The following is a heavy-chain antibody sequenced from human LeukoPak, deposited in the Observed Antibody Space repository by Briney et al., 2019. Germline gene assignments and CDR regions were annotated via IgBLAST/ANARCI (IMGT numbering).Heavy chain of an antibody. V-gene: IGHV1-46*01. J-gene: IGHJ6*02. CDR1: GYTFTSYY. CDR2: INPSGGST. CDR3: ASASSPTTYCGGDCYSGYYYGMDV. D-gene: IGHD2-21*02. Sequence: GASVKVSCKASGYTFTSYYMHWVRQAPGQGLEWMGIINPSGGSTSYAQKFQGRVTITADKSTSTAYMELSSLRSEDTAVYYCASASSPTTYCGGDCYSGYYYGMDVWGQGTTVTVSS.